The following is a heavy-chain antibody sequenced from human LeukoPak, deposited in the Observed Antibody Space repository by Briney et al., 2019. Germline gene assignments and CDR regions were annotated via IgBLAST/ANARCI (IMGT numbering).Heavy chain of an antibody. V-gene: IGHV3-23*01. CDR3: AKLMRPVMFVGPKELDY. J-gene: IGHJ4*02. CDR1: GFTFSSYA. Sequence: GGSLRLSCAASGFTFSSYAMSWVRQAPGKGLEWASAISGSGGSTYYADSVKGRFTISRDNSKNTLYLQMNSLRAEDTAVYYCAKLMRPVMFVGPKELDYWGQGTLVTVSS. CDR2: ISGSGGST. D-gene: IGHD3-10*02.